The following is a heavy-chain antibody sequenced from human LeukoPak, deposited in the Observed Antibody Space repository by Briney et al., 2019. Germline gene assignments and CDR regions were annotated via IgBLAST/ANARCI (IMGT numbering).Heavy chain of an antibody. Sequence: SETLSLTCTVSGGSISSGSYYWGWIRQPPGKGLEWIGSIYYSGSTYYNPSLKSRVTISVDTSKNQFSLKLSSVTAADTAVYYCARDGIAAAGTDYWGQGTLVTVSS. CDR1: GGSISSGSYY. CDR3: ARDGIAAAGTDY. V-gene: IGHV4-39*07. D-gene: IGHD6-13*01. J-gene: IGHJ4*02. CDR2: IYYSGST.